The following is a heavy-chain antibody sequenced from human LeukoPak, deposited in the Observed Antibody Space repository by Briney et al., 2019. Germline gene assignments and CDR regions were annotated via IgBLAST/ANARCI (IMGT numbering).Heavy chain of an antibody. Sequence: ASVKVSCKASGYTFTGYHIHWVRQAPGQVLERVGRINPYSGDTNFAQKFQGRVTMTRDTSITTAYMDLSSLTPDDTAVYFCARDQGSLTRSWYTGYWGQGTQVTVSS. CDR3: ARDQGSLTRSWYTGY. CDR1: GYTFTGYH. D-gene: IGHD6-13*01. J-gene: IGHJ4*02. V-gene: IGHV1-2*06. CDR2: INPYSGDT.